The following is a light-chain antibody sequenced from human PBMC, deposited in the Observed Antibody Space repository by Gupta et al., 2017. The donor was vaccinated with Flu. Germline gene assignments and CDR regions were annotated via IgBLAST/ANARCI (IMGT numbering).Light chain of an antibody. CDR1: QSISIY. CDR3: QQHNSRPMYT. CDR2: DAS. Sequence: PTLSVSPGDRATLSCRASQSISIYLAWYQKKPGQAPRLLMYDASHRDTGIPVRFSGSGSGTDLTLTISSRAQEDFAGYYCQQHNSRPMYTFGQGTXVVIK. J-gene: IGKJ1*01. V-gene: IGKV3-11*01.